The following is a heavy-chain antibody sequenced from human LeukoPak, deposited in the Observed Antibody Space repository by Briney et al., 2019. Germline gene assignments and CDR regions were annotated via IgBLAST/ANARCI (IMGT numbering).Heavy chain of an antibody. Sequence: AGSLRLSCAASGFTFSSYSMNWVRQAPGKGLEWVSSISSSSSYIYYADSVKGRFTISRDNAKNSLYVQMNSLRAEDTAVYYCARNSAGKSGYYFDYWGQGTLVTVSS. V-gene: IGHV3-21*01. J-gene: IGHJ4*02. CDR1: GFTFSSYS. CDR3: ARNSAGKSGYYFDY. D-gene: IGHD6-13*01. CDR2: ISSSSSYI.